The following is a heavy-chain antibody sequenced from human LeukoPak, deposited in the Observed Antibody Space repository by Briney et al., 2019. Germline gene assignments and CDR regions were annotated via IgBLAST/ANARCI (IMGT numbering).Heavy chain of an antibody. Sequence: PGGSLRLSCAASGFTFSSFAMSWVRQTPGKGLEWVSGISGDHAGRLGATYHADSVQGRFTISRDNSKSALYLQMHSLRAEDTAMYFCAKGGYFSFDMWGQGTKVTVSS. D-gene: IGHD2-2*03. V-gene: IGHV3-23*01. CDR3: AKGGYFSFDM. CDR2: ISGDHAGRLGAT. CDR1: GFTFSSFA. J-gene: IGHJ3*02.